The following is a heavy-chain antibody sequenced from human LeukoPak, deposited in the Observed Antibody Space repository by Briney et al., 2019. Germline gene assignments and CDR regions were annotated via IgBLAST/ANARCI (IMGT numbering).Heavy chain of an antibody. Sequence: SVKVSCKASGGTFSSYAISWVRQAPGQGLEWMGGIIPIFGAANYAQKFQGRVTITADKSTSTAYMELSSLRSEDTAVYYCASRYCSSTSCYDYYYGMDAWGKGTTVTVSS. J-gene: IGHJ6*04. CDR3: ASRYCSSTSCYDYYYGMDA. D-gene: IGHD2-2*01. V-gene: IGHV1-69*06. CDR2: IIPIFGAA. CDR1: GGTFSSYA.